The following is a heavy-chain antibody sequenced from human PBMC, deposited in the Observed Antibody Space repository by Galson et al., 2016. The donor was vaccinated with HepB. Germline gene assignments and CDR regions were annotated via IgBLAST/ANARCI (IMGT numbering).Heavy chain of an antibody. V-gene: IGHV3-23*01. D-gene: IGHD5-12*01. CDR2: ISGSGGNT. CDR1: GFTFSSYA. Sequence: SLRLSCAASGFTFSSYAMSWVRQAPGKGLEWVSAISGSGGNTYYADSVKGRFTISRDNPKHTLSLQMSSLRVEDTAVYYCASHSAYDSMDPNDTFDIWGQGTMVTVSS. J-gene: IGHJ3*02. CDR3: ASHSAYDSMDPNDTFDI.